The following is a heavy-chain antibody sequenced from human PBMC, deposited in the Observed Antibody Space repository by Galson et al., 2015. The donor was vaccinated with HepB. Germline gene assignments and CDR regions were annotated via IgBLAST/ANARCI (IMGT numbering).Heavy chain of an antibody. D-gene: IGHD3-10*01. J-gene: IGHJ4*02. Sequence: SLRLSCAASGFDFNNCGMHWVRQAPGEGPEWVAVMWSDGSNKLYADSVKGRFTISRDNSNNTLYLQMNSLGAEDTAVYYCAREGKDGSGTYLDYWGQGTLVTVSS. V-gene: IGHV3-33*01. CDR2: MWSDGSNK. CDR1: GFDFNNCG. CDR3: AREGKDGSGTYLDY.